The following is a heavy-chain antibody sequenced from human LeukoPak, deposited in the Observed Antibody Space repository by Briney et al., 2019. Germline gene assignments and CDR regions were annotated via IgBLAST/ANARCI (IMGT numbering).Heavy chain of an antibody. CDR1: GGSFSGYY. CDR3: AAGSPTPFDY. CDR2: INHSGST. V-gene: IGHV4-34*01. J-gene: IGHJ4*02. D-gene: IGHD3-10*01. Sequence: SETLSLTCAVYGGSFSGYYWSWIRQPPGKGLEWIGEINHSGSTNYNPSLKSRVTISVDTSKNQFSLKLSSVTAADTAVYYCAAGSPTPFDYWGREPWSPSPQ.